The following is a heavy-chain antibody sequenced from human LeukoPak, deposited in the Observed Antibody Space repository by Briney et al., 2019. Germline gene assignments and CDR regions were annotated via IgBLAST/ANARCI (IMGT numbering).Heavy chain of an antibody. CDR3: ARDATWYYFDY. V-gene: IGHV4-4*07. CDR1: GGSISSYY. Sequence: SETLSLTCSVSGGSISSYYWSWIRQPAGKGLEWIGRIYSSGSTNYNPSLKSRVTMSVDTSKNQFSLKLSSVTVADTAVYYCARDATWYYFDYWGQGTLVTVSS. J-gene: IGHJ4*02. D-gene: IGHD2-15*01. CDR2: IYSSGST.